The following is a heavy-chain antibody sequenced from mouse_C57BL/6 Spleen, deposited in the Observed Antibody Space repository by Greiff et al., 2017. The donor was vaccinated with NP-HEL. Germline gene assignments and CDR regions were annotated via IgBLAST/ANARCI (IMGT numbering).Heavy chain of an antibody. V-gene: IGHV1-55*01. CDR1: GYAFSSYW. Sequence: VQLQQSGAELVKPGASVKISCKASGYAFSSYWMNWVKQRPGKGLEWIGDIYPGSGSTNYNEKFKSKATLTVDTSSSTAYMQLSSLTSEDSAVYYCARRTGSAMDYWGQGTSVTVSS. CDR2: IYPGSGST. CDR3: ARRTGSAMDY. J-gene: IGHJ4*01. D-gene: IGHD4-1*01.